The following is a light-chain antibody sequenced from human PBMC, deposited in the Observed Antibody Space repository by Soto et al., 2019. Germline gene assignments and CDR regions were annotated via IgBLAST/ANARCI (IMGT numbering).Light chain of an antibody. CDR3: QQYGTSPIT. CDR1: QTVSSY. CDR2: GAS. J-gene: IGKJ5*01. V-gene: IGKV3-20*01. Sequence: ENVLTQSPGTLSLSPGERATLSCRASQTVSSYLTWYQQRPGQAPSLLIPGASRRATGIPDRFSGSGSGTDFTLTISRLEPEDFALYYCQQYGTSPITFGQGTRLEIK.